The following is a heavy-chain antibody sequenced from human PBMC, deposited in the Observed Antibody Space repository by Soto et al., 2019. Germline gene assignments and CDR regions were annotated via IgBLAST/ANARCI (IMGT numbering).Heavy chain of an antibody. CDR1: GFTFGTYA. CDR2: IYYDGSNR. Sequence: PGGSLRLSCAASGFTFGTYAMHWVRQAPGKGLEWVAVIYYDGSNRYYGDAVKGRFTISRDNSKSTLYLQMSSLRVEDTAVYYCARAFCTNGVCYYFFDYWGHGTLVTVSS. J-gene: IGHJ4*01. CDR3: ARAFCTNGVCYYFFDY. D-gene: IGHD2-8*01. V-gene: IGHV3-33*01.